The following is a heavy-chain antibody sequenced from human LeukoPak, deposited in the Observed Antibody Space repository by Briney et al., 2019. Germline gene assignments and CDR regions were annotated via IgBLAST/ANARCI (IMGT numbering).Heavy chain of an antibody. CDR3: ARHRRYSGYDFDY. V-gene: IGHV4-39*01. J-gene: IGHJ4*02. CDR1: GGSISSSSYY. CDR2: IYYSGST. D-gene: IGHD5-12*01. Sequence: LETLSLTCTVSGGSISSSSYYWGWIRQPPGKGLESIGSIYYSGSTYYNPSLKSRVTISVDTSKNQFSLKLSSVTAADTAVYYCARHRRYSGYDFDYWGQGTLVTVSS.